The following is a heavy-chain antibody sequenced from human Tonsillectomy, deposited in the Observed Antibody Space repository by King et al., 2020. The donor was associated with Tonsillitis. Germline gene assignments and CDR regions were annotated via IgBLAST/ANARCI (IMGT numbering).Heavy chain of an antibody. CDR3: ARADGGNYYEIDY. CDR2: IYYIGNT. CDR1: GGSLTSGSFH. Sequence: VQLQESGPGLVKPSQNLSLTCTVSGGSLTSGSFHWSWLRQHPGKGLEWIGYIYYIGNTYYNPSLENRLTIAIDTSKKQFSLKLSSVTAADSAIYYCARADGGNYYEIDYWGQGTLVTVSS. D-gene: IGHD1-26*01. V-gene: IGHV4-31*03. J-gene: IGHJ4*02.